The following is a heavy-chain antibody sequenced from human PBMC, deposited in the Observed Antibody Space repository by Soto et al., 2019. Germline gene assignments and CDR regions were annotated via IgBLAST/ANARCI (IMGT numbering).Heavy chain of an antibody. J-gene: IGHJ4*02. D-gene: IGHD2-2*01. CDR2: ISYDGSNK. Sequence: GGSLRLSCAASGFTFSSYGMRWVLQAPGKGLEWVAVISYDGSNKYYADSVKGRFTISRDNSKNTLYLQMNSLRAEDTAVYYCAKQRNQLLPNYFDYWGQGTLVTVSS. CDR3: AKQRNQLLPNYFDY. CDR1: GFTFSSYG. V-gene: IGHV3-30*18.